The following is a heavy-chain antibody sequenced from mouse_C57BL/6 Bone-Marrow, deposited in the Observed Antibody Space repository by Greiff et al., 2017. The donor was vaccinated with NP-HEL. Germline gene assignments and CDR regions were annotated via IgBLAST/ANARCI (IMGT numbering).Heavy chain of an antibody. CDR1: GYTFTSYW. CDR3: TLYYYGSSYVWYFDV. Sequence: QVQLQQPGAELVKPGASVKMSCKASGYTFTSYWITWVKQRPGQGLEWIGDIYPGSGSTNYNEKFKSKATLTVDTSSSTAYMQLSSLTSEDSAVYYCTLYYYGSSYVWYFDVWGTGTTVTVSS. D-gene: IGHD1-1*01. J-gene: IGHJ1*03. CDR2: IYPGSGST. V-gene: IGHV1-55*01.